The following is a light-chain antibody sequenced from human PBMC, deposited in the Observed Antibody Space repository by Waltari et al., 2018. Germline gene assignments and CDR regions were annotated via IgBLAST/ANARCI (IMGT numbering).Light chain of an antibody. CDR3: QQGYTAPLT. Sequence: DIQLTQSPSSLSASEGDRVTITCRASQNIRSYLNLYQQSPGKAPNLLLYGASSLQSGIPSRFCGSGYGTDFTLTISSLQPEDFTTYYCQQGYTAPLTFGGGTKLEIK. J-gene: IGKJ4*01. CDR1: QNIRSY. V-gene: IGKV1-39*01. CDR2: GAS.